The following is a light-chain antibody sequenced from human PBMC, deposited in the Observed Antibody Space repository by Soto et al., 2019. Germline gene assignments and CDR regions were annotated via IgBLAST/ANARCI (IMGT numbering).Light chain of an antibody. CDR3: ISYTINTFYV. CDR1: SSDGGGSDF. V-gene: IGLV2-14*03. Sequence: QSALTHPASVSGSPGQSITISCTGTSSDGGGSDFVSWCQQYPGKAPRLMIYDVSNRPSGVSNRFSGSKSGNTASLTISGLQAEDVADYYCISYTINTFYVFETG. J-gene: IGLJ1*01. CDR2: DVS.